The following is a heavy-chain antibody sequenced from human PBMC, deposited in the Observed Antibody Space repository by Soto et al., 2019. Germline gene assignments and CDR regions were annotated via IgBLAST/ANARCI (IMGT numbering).Heavy chain of an antibody. V-gene: IGHV4-30-2*01. CDR3: ARVGHGSGSYGDWFDP. Sequence: PSETLSLTCAVSGGSISSGGYSWSWIRQPPGKGLEWIGYIYQSGRTYYNPCLKSRVTISVDRSKNQFSLKLSSVTAADTAVYFCARVGHGSGSYGDWFDPWGQGTLVTVSS. CDR2: IYQSGRT. J-gene: IGHJ5*02. CDR1: GGSISSGGYS. D-gene: IGHD3-10*01.